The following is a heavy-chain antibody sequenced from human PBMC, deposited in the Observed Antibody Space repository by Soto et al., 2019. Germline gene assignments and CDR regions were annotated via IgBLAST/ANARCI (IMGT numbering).Heavy chain of an antibody. CDR3: VRDQGIALTA. V-gene: IGHV3-53*01. J-gene: IGHJ4*02. D-gene: IGHD6-13*01. CDR1: GFTVSSEY. Sequence: EVQVVESGGGLIQPGGSLRLSCVASGFTVSSEYMSWVRQAPGKGLEWVSVIYTNGGTYYADSVKGRFTISRDNSKNTLYLQMNSLRVEDTAVYYCVRDQGIALTAWGQGTLVTVSS. CDR2: IYTNGGT.